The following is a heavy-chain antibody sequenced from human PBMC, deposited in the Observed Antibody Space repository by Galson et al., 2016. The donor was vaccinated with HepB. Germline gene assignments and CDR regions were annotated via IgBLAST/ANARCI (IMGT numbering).Heavy chain of an antibody. Sequence: QSGAEVKKPGASVKVSCKASGYMFTDYGVAWVQQAPGQGLEWIGWISAHNGNTVSAQKFRGRVTMTTDTSTTTAYMSLSSLTSDDTAVYFCARAPGIEVSGVFHPWGQGTVLIVSS. V-gene: IGHV1-18*01. J-gene: IGHJ5*02. D-gene: IGHD6-19*01. CDR1: GYMFTDYG. CDR2: ISAHNGNT. CDR3: ARAPGIEVSGVFHP.